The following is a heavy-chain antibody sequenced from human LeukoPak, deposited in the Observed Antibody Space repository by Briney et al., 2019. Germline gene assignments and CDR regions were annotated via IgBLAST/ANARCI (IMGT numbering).Heavy chain of an antibody. V-gene: IGHV1-69*13. J-gene: IGHJ4*02. CDR1: GGTFSSYA. Sequence: ASVKVSCKASGGTFSSYAISWVRQAPGHGLEWMGGIIPIFGTANYAQKFQGRVTITADESTSTAYMELSSLRSEDTAVYYCARDPGGSYYYFDSWGQGTLVTVSS. D-gene: IGHD1-26*01. CDR3: ARDPGGSYYYFDS. CDR2: IIPIFGTA.